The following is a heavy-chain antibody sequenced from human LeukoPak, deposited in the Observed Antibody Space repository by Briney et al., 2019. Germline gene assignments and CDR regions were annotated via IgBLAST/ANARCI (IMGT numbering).Heavy chain of an antibody. CDR3: AREGLGELTLDY. Sequence: ASVTVSCTASGYTFTSYGISWVRQAPGQGLEWMGWISTYNGDTNYAQKLQGRVTMTTDTSTNTAYMELRSLRSDDTAVYYCAREGLGELTLDYWGQGTLVTVSS. D-gene: IGHD3-16*01. V-gene: IGHV1-18*01. CDR1: GYTFTSYG. J-gene: IGHJ4*02. CDR2: ISTYNGDT.